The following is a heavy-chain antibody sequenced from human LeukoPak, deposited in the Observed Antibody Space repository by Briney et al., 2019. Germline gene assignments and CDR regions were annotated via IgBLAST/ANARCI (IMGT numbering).Heavy chain of an antibody. V-gene: IGHV3-7*01. CDR2: IKQDESEK. Sequence: GGSLGLSCAASGFTFKSYWMSWVRQAPGKGLEWVANIKQDESEKYYVDSVKGRFTISRDNANNSLYLQMNSLRAEDTAVYYCARDQGEEFDFWGQGTLVTVSS. J-gene: IGHJ4*02. D-gene: IGHD3-16*01. CDR1: GFTFKSYW. CDR3: ARDQGEEFDF.